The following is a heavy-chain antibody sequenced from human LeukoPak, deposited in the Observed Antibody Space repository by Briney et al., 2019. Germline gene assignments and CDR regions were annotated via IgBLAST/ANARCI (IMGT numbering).Heavy chain of an antibody. V-gene: IGHV4-39*07. CDR1: GGSISSSSYY. J-gene: IGHJ4*02. Sequence: SETLSLTCTVSGGSISSSSYYWGWIRQPPGKGLEWIGSIYYSGSTYYNPSLKSRVTISVDTSKNQFSLKLSSVTAADTAVYYCARAKSPEGYSSSWPHFDYWGQGTLVTVSS. CDR2: IYYSGST. CDR3: ARAKSPEGYSSSWPHFDY. D-gene: IGHD6-13*01.